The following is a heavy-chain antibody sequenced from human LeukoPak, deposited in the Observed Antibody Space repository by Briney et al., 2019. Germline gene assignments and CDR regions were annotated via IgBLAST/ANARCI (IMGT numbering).Heavy chain of an antibody. Sequence: GGSLRLSCAASGFTFSSHAMHWVRQAPGKGLEWVAVISYDGSNKYYADSVKGRFTISRDNSKNTLYLQMSSLRAEDTAVYYCARAGCSGGSCLFDYWGQGTLVTVSS. J-gene: IGHJ4*02. CDR3: ARAGCSGGSCLFDY. CDR2: ISYDGSNK. V-gene: IGHV3-30*04. D-gene: IGHD2-15*01. CDR1: GFTFSSHA.